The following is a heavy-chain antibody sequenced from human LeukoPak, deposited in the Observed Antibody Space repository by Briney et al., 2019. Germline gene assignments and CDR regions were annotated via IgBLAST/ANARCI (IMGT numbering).Heavy chain of an antibody. CDR2: IKQDGSEK. D-gene: IGHD6-13*01. Sequence: GGSLRLSCAASGFTFSSYWMSWVRQAPGKGLEWVANIKQDGSEKYYVDSVKGRFTISRDNAKNSLYLQMNSMRAEDTAVYYCARTPRAAAGKGIWYFDYWGQGTLVTVSS. CDR3: ARTPRAAAGKGIWYFDY. CDR1: GFTFSSYW. J-gene: IGHJ4*02. V-gene: IGHV3-7*03.